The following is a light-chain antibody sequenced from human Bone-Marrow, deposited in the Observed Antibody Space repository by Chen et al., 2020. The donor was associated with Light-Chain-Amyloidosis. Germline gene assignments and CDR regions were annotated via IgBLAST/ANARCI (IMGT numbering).Light chain of an antibody. CDR3: QQYGTSPLT. V-gene: IGKV3-20*01. CDR1: QTISSNY. CDR2: GSS. Sequence: IVLTQSPGTLSLPPGEGANLSCSASQTISSNYLTWYQQKFGQAPRLLIYGSSSRATGIPDRFTGSGSGTDFTLTINRLEPEDFAMYYCQQYGTSPLTFGGGTKVEIK. J-gene: IGKJ4*01.